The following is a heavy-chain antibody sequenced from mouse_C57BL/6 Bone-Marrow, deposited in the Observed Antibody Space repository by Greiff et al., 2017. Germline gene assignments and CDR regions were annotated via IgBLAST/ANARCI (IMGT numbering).Heavy chain of an antibody. CDR3: TSRDGNYEAWFAY. D-gene: IGHD2-1*01. Sequence: VQLQQSGTVLARPGASVKMSCKTSGYTFTSYWMHWVKQRPGQGLEWIGAIYPGNSDTSYNQQFKGKAKLTAVTSASTAYMELSSLTNEDSAVYYWTSRDGNYEAWFAYWGQGTLVTVSA. V-gene: IGHV1-5*01. CDR2: IYPGNSDT. CDR1: GYTFTSYW. J-gene: IGHJ3*01.